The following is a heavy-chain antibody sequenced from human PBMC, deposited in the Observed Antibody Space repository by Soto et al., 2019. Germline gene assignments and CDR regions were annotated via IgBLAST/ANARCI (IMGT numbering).Heavy chain of an antibody. J-gene: IGHJ4*02. V-gene: IGHV4-59*06. CDR3: ASGSITIFGVDPRY. Sequence: SETLSLTCSVSGVSISSYYWSWIRQHPGKGLEWIGYIYYSGSTYYNPSLKSRVTISVDTSKNQFSLKLSSVTAADTAVYYCASGSITIFGVDPRYWGQGTLVTVSS. D-gene: IGHD3-3*01. CDR2: IYYSGST. CDR1: GVSISSYY.